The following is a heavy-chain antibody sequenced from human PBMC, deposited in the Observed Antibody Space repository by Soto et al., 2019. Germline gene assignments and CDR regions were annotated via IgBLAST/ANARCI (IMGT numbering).Heavy chain of an antibody. J-gene: IGHJ6*02. D-gene: IGHD6-19*01. V-gene: IGHV6-1*01. Sequence: PSQTLSLTCAISGDSVSSNSAAWNWIRQSPSRGLEWLGRTYYRSKWYHDYAVSVKSRITINPDTSKNQFSLQLNSVTPGDTAVYYCARVGVSGTNYYYYGMDVWGQGTTVTVSS. CDR2: TYYRSKWYH. CDR3: ARVGVSGTNYYYYGMDV. CDR1: GDSVSSNSAA.